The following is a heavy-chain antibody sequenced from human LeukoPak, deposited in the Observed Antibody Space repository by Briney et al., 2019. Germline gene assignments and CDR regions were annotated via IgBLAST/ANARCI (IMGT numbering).Heavy chain of an antibody. Sequence: GGSLRLSCAASGFTFSNAWMSWVRQAPGKGLEWVAFIRYDGSNKYYADSVKGRFTISRDNAKSSLYLQLNSLRADDTAVYYCARDVSGDSPIYWGQGTLVTVSS. V-gene: IGHV3-30*02. CDR1: GFTFSNAW. J-gene: IGHJ4*02. CDR3: ARDVSGDSPIY. CDR2: IRYDGSNK. D-gene: IGHD1-26*01.